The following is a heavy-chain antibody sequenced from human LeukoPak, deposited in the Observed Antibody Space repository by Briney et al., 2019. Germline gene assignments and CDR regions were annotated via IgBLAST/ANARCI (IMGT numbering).Heavy chain of an antibody. CDR1: GGSXSSYY. V-gene: IGHV4-59*01. CDR2: IYYSGST. J-gene: IGHJ6*03. Sequence: TLSXXXXVSGGSXSSYYWSWIRQPPGKGLEWLGYIYYSGSTNYNPSLKSRVTISVDTSNNQFSLKLSSATAADTAVYYCARDVAPMDVWGKGTTVTVSS. D-gene: IGHD2-15*01. CDR3: ARDVAPMDV.